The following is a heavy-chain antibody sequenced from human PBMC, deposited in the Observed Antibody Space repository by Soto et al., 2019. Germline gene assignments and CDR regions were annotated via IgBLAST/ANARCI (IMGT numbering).Heavy chain of an antibody. CDR2: IYRGSP. CDR3: SRDQGLGAGYFAL. V-gene: IGHV4-61*01. D-gene: IGHD7-27*01. Sequence: QVQLQESGPGQVKPSETLFLTCTVSGGSVSNGTYYWSWIRQPAGKGLEWMGYIYRGSPNYNPSLESRATMSVDTSRTQFSLMLSSVTAADTAVYYCSRDQGLGAGYFALWGRGTLVTVSS. CDR1: GGSVSNGTYY. J-gene: IGHJ2*01.